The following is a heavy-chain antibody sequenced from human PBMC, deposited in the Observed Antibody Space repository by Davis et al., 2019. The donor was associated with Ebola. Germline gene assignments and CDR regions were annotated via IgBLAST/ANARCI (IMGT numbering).Heavy chain of an antibody. CDR3: ATDSDGMDV. CDR1: GFTFSSYW. Sequence: GESLKISCAASGFTFSSYWMHWVRQGPGKGLVWVSRINSDASRTTYADAVKGRFTISRDNAKNTLYLQMNSLRVEDTAVYYCATDSDGMDVWGQGTTVTVSS. V-gene: IGHV3-74*03. CDR2: INSDASRT. J-gene: IGHJ6*02.